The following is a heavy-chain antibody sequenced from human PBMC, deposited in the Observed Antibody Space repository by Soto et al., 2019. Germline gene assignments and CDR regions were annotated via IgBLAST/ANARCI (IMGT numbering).Heavy chain of an antibody. V-gene: IGHV3-23*01. CDR3: ASGGLHGYTNGGLSYFHS. D-gene: IGHD5-18*01. CDR1: ELSSSNHA. J-gene: IGHJ4*02. CDR2: ISGSDGGA. Sequence: GSLRLSCAASELSSSNHAMTWVRQAPGKGLEWVSGISGSDGGAYYADSVKGRFTISRDNSRSTLYSQMNSLRVEDTAVYYCASGGLHGYTNGGLSYFHSWGQGTLVTVSS.